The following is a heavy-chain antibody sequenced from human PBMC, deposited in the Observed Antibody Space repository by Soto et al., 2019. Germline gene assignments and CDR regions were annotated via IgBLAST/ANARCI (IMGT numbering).Heavy chain of an antibody. J-gene: IGHJ4*02. D-gene: IGHD1-1*01. CDR2: IIPIFGTA. Sequence: SVKVSCKASGYTFTGYYMHWVRQAPGQGLEWMGGIIPIFGTANYAQKFQGRVTITADESTSTAYMELSSLRSEDTAVYYCARGRTTGTTGGFDYWGQGTLVTVSS. CDR1: GYTFTGYY. V-gene: IGHV1-69*13. CDR3: ARGRTTGTTGGFDY.